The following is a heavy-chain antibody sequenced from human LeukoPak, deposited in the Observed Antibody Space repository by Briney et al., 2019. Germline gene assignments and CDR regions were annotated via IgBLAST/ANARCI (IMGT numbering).Heavy chain of an antibody. V-gene: IGHV1-8*02. Sequence: AAGYFSCKAALYRNTSDEINRVRLATGQGLEWMGWMNPNSGNTGYAQKFQGRVTMTRNTSTSTAYMELSSLRSEDTAVYYCARPRVPAAISYNWFDPWGQGTLVTVSS. CDR2: MNPNSGNT. D-gene: IGHD2-2*02. J-gene: IGHJ5*02. CDR3: ARPRVPAAISYNWFDP. CDR1: LYRNTSDE.